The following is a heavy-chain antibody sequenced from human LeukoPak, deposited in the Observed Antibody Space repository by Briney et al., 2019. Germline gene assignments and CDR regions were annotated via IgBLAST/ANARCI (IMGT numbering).Heavy chain of an antibody. D-gene: IGHD3-22*01. J-gene: IGHJ5*02. CDR2: IIPIFGTA. CDR3: ARLGSSGYYNWFDP. CDR1: GGTFSSYA. V-gene: IGHV1-69*05. Sequence: SVKVSCKASGGTFSSYAISWVRQAPGQGLEWMGGIIPIFGTANYAQKFQGRVTITTDESTSTAYMELSSLRSEDTAVYYCARLGSSGYYNWFDPWGQGTLVTVSS.